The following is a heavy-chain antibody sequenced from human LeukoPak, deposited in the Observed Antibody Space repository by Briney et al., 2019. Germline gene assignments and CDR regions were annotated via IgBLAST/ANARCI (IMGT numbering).Heavy chain of an antibody. CDR3: AKDYLLYYYGSGRGQNYFDY. Sequence: PGGSLRLSCAASGFTFSSYGMHWVRQAPGKGLEWVAVISYDGSNKYYADSVKGRFTISRDNSKNTLYLQMNSLRAEDTAVYYCAKDYLLYYYGSGRGQNYFDYWGQGTLVTVSS. V-gene: IGHV3-30*18. D-gene: IGHD3-10*01. J-gene: IGHJ4*02. CDR2: ISYDGSNK. CDR1: GFTFSSYG.